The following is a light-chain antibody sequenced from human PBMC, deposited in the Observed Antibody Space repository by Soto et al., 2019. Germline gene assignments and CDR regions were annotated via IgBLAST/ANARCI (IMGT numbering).Light chain of an antibody. CDR3: KKVDSYPST. CDR1: QGIGTY. Sequence: QLTHSPSSLAASVGDRVTFTCRASQGIGTYLVWYQQKSGKAPTVLIYASSTLQTGVPSRFSGSGSGTDFSITISSIQPEDVETYYCKKVDSYPSTCGQGTTVDIK. J-gene: IGKJ1*01. V-gene: IGKV1-9*01. CDR2: ASS.